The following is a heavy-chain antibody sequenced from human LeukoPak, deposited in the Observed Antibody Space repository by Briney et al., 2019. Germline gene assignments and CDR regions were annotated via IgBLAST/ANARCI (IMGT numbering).Heavy chain of an antibody. CDR3: VTNFDSSGYFGY. J-gene: IGHJ4*02. Sequence: ASVKVSCKASGYTFTRNTINWVRQAPGQGLEWMGWVNTNTGNPTYAQGFTGRFVFSSDTSVSTAYLQIGSLKAEDTAVYYCVTNFDSSGYFGYWGQGTLVTVSS. V-gene: IGHV7-4-1*01. CDR2: VNTNTGNP. CDR1: GYTFTRNT. D-gene: IGHD3-22*01.